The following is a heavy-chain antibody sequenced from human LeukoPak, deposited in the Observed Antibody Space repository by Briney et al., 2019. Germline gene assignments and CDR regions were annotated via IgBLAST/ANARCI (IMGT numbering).Heavy chain of an antibody. J-gene: IGHJ5*02. D-gene: IGHD3-22*01. V-gene: IGHV3-7*01. CDR3: ARVLLDYYDSSGYYYPSWFDP. CDR1: GFSFSSYE. Sequence: SGGSLRLSCAASGFSFSSYEMNWVRQAPGKGLEWVANIKQDGSEKYYVDSVKGRFTISRDNAKNSLYLQMNSLRAEDTAVYYCARVLLDYYDSSGYYYPSWFDPWGQGTLVTVSS. CDR2: IKQDGSEK.